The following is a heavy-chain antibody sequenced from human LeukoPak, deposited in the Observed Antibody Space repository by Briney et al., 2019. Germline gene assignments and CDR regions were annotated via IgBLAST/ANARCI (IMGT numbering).Heavy chain of an antibody. V-gene: IGHV4-4*07. CDR3: ARARSPNIAVAGACFDY. D-gene: IGHD6-19*01. CDR2: SYTSGST. J-gene: IGHJ4*02. CDR1: GGFISGYY. Sequence: SETLSLTCTVSGGFISGYYWSWIRQPAGKGLEWIGRSYTSGSTNYNPSLKSRVTMSVDTSKNQFSLKLNSVTAADTAVYYCARARSPNIAVAGACFDYWGQGTLVTVSS.